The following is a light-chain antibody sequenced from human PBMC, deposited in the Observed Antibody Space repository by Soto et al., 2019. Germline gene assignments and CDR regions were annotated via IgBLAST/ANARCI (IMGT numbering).Light chain of an antibody. CDR2: DVS. V-gene: IGLV2-14*01. J-gene: IGLJ2*01. CDR1: SSDVGGYNY. Sequence: QSALTQPASVSGSPGQSITISCTGTSSDVGGYNYVSWYQQHPGKAPKLMIYDVSIRPSGVSNRFSGSKSGNTAYLTISGFQAEDEADYYCSSYTSSSTLVFGGGTKVTVL. CDR3: SSYTSSSTLV.